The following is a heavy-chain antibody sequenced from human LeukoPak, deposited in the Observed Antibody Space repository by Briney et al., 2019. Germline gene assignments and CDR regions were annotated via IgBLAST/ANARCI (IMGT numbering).Heavy chain of an antibody. Sequence: EGSLKLSCAASGFTFSSYAMSWVRQAPGKGLEWVSSLSGSGNSTNYADSVKGRFTISRDNSKNTLYLQMNSLRAEDTAVYYCAKDSSAWWVDYWGQGTLVTVSS. CDR1: GFTFSSYA. CDR2: LSGSGNST. J-gene: IGHJ4*02. V-gene: IGHV3-23*01. D-gene: IGHD6-19*01. CDR3: AKDSSAWWVDY.